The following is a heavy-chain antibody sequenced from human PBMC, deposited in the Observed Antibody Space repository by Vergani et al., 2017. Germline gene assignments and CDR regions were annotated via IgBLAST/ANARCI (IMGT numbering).Heavy chain of an antibody. CDR2: FSAYKGNT. V-gene: IGHV1-18*01. CDR3: AIGEVVGATTSLDY. J-gene: IGHJ4*02. Sequence: VQLVQPGAEVKKPGASVKVSCKASGYTFISNGISWVRQAPGQGLEWMGWFSAYKGNTNYAQKLQGRVTMTTDTSTRTAYMELRSLRADDTAVYYCAIGEVVGATTSLDYWGQGTLVTVSS. CDR1: GYTFISNG. D-gene: IGHD1-26*01.